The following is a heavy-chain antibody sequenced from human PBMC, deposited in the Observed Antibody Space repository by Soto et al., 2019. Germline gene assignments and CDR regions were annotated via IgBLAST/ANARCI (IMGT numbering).Heavy chain of an antibody. J-gene: IGHJ6*02. CDR2: ISYDGSNK. V-gene: IGHV3-30*18. D-gene: IGHD3-3*01. CDR1: GSIFSSYV. CDR3: AKEVWSGPMDV. Sequence: QVQLVESGGGVVQPGRSLRLSCAASGSIFSSYVMHWVRQTPGKGLEWVAVISYDGSNKNYADSVKGRFTISRDNSKNTQYLQMNSLRAEDTAVYYCAKEVWSGPMDVWGQGTTVTVSS.